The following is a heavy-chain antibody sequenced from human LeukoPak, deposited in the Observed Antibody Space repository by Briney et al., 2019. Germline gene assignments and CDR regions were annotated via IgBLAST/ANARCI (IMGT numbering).Heavy chain of an antibody. CDR2: INAGNGNT. D-gene: IGHD6-13*01. V-gene: IGHV1-3*03. J-gene: IGHJ4*02. CDR3: ARVPTDSSSWYPVDY. CDR1: GYTFTSYG. Sequence: GASVKVSCKASGYTFTSYGISWVRQAPGQGLEWMGWINAGNGNTKYSQEFQGRVTITRDTSASTAYMELSSLRSEDMAVYYCARVPTDSSSWYPVDYWGQGTLVTVSS.